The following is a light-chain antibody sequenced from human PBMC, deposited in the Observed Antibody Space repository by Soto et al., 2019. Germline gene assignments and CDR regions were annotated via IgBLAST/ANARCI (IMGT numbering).Light chain of an antibody. J-gene: IGLJ2*01. Sequence: QSVLTQPPSVSGAPGQRVTISCTGSSSNIGAGYDVHWYQQLPGTAPKLLIYGNSNRPSGVPDRFSGSKSGTSASLAITGLQSEDEADYYCQSYASSLSAVVCGGGTKLTVL. CDR3: QSYASSLSAVV. V-gene: IGLV1-40*01. CDR1: SSNIGAGYD. CDR2: GNS.